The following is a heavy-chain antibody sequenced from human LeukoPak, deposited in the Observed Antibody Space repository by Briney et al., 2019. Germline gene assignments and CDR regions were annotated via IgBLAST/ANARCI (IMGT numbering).Heavy chain of an antibody. J-gene: IGHJ4*02. Sequence: GGSLRLSCAASGFTLSSHAMHWVRQAPGKGLEWVAFISYDGSNKNYADSVKGRFTISRDNSKNTVYLQMNSLRAEDTAVYYCANSKRLYYDSSGYYDYWGQGTLVTVPS. CDR2: ISYDGSNK. D-gene: IGHD3-22*01. V-gene: IGHV3-30-3*01. CDR3: ANSKRLYYDSSGYYDY. CDR1: GFTLSSHA.